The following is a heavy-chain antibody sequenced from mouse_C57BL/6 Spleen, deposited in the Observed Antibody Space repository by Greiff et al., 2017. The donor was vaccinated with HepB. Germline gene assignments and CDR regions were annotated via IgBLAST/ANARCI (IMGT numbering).Heavy chain of an antibody. Sequence: VQLQQSGAELVKPGASVKLSCKASGYTFTSYWMQWVKQRPGQGLEWIGEIDPSDSYTNYNQKFKGKATLTVDTSSSTAYMQLSSLTSEDSAVYYCARRDYGAMDYWGQRTSVTVSS. CDR1: GYTFTSYW. CDR2: IDPSDSYT. D-gene: IGHD2-4*01. J-gene: IGHJ4*01. CDR3: ARRDYGAMDY. V-gene: IGHV1-50*01.